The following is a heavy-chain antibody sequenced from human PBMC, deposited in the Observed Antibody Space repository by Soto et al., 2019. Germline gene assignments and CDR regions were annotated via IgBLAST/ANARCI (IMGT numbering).Heavy chain of an antibody. CDR3: ARDAGSFDY. Sequence: GGSLRLSCAASGFTFSSYAMHWVRQAPGKGLEWVAVISYDGSNKYYADSVKGRFTISRDNSKNTLCLQMNSLRSEDTVVYYCARDAGSFDYWGQGTLVTVSS. CDR1: GFTFSSYA. V-gene: IGHV3-30-3*01. J-gene: IGHJ4*02. CDR2: ISYDGSNK. D-gene: IGHD3-10*01.